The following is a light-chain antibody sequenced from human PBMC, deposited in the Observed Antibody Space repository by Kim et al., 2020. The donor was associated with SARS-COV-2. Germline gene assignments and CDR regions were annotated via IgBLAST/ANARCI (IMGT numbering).Light chain of an antibody. CDR1: QSIQIY. V-gene: IGKV1-39*01. Sequence: DIQLTQSPSSLSASVGDRVTIACRVSQSIQIYLNWYQKRPGKAPKLLIHTASNLQDGVPSKFSGSGSGTDFTLTINSLQPEDFATYYCQQSYSVPTFGQGTRLEIK. CDR3: QQSYSVPT. J-gene: IGKJ5*01. CDR2: TAS.